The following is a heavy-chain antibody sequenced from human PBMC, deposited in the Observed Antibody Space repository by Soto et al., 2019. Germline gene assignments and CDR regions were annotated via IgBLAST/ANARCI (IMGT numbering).Heavy chain of an antibody. D-gene: IGHD3-22*01. CDR3: ARELLYYYDSSGYYSFYGMDV. Sequence: ASVKVSCKASGYTFTSYYMHWVRQAPGQGLEWMGWINPNSGGTNYAQKFQGWVTMTRDTSISTAYMELSRLRSNDTAVYYCARELLYYYDSSGYYSFYGMDVWGQGTTATVSS. J-gene: IGHJ6*02. V-gene: IGHV1-2*04. CDR2: INPNSGGT. CDR1: GYTFTSYY.